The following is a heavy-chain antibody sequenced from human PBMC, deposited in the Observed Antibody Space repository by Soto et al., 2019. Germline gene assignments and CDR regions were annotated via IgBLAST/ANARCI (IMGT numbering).Heavy chain of an antibody. CDR1: GFTFSSYS. Sequence: GGSLRLSCAASGFTFSSYSMNWVRQAPGKGLAWVSSISSSSSYIYYADSVKGRFTISRDNAKNSLYLQMNSLRAEDTAVYYCARDLLTIARRSPHNWFDPWGQGTLVTVSS. J-gene: IGHJ5*02. D-gene: IGHD3-9*01. CDR2: ISSSSSYI. V-gene: IGHV3-21*01. CDR3: ARDLLTIARRSPHNWFDP.